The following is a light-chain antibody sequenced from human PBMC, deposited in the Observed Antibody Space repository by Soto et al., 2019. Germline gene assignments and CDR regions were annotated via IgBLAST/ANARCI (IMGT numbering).Light chain of an antibody. Sequence: QAVVTQPPSASGTPGQRVTXXXXGXSXXIXSNYVYWYQQLPGTAPKLLIYRNNQRPSGVPDRFSGSKSGTSASLAISGLRSEDEADYYCAAWDDSLSGKVFGGGTKLTVL. CDR3: AAWDDSLSGKV. J-gene: IGLJ2*01. V-gene: IGLV1-47*01. CDR2: RNN. CDR1: SXXIXSNY.